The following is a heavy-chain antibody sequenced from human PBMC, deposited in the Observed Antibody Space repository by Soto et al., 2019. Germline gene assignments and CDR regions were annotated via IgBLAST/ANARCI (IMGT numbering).Heavy chain of an antibody. V-gene: IGHV1-18*04. CDR1: DNTFTNYG. Sequence: ASVKVSCKASDNTFTNYGVSWVRQAPGQGLEWMGWISAYNGNTDYAEKFQGRVTLTTDTSTTTAFMELRSLRSDDTAVYYCARAYLIRRTSALGYWGQGTLVTVSS. CDR2: ISAYNGNT. CDR3: ARAYLIRRTSALGY. J-gene: IGHJ4*02. D-gene: IGHD2-21*01.